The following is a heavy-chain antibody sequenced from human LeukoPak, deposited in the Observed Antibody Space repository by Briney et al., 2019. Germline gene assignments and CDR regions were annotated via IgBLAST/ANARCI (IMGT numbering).Heavy chain of an antibody. D-gene: IGHD4-23*01. V-gene: IGHV4-34*01. CDR1: GGSFSGYY. J-gene: IGHJ4*02. CDR2: INHSGST. CDR3: ATYSSGGNSPPSFDY. Sequence: SETLSLTCAVYGGSFSGYYWSWIRQPPGKGLEWIGEINHSGSTNYNPSLKSRVTISVDTSKNQFSLKLSSVTAADTAVYYCATYSSGGNSPPSFDYWGQGTLVTVSS.